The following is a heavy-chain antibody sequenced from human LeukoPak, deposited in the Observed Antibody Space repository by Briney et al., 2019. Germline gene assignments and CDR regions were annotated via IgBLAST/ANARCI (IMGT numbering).Heavy chain of an antibody. J-gene: IGHJ4*02. V-gene: IGHV1-2*02. CDR2: INPNSGGT. D-gene: IGHD2-8*01. CDR3: ARDSAYCTNGVCFYYFDY. CDR1: GYTFTGYY. Sequence: ASVKVSCKASGYTFTGYYMRWVRQAPGQGLEWMGWINPNSGGTNYAQKFQGRVTMTRDTSISTAYMELSRLRSDDTAVYYCARDSAYCTNGVCFYYFDYWGQGTLVTVSS.